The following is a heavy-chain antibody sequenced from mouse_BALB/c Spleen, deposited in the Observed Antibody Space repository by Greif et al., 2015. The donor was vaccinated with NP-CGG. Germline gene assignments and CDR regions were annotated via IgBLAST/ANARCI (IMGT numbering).Heavy chain of an antibody. CDR3: AIGIYYGNYGAMDY. V-gene: IGHV1S81*02. Sequence: QVQLQQSGAELVKPGASVKLSCKASGYTFTSYWMHWVKQRPGQGLEWIGEINPSNGRTNYNEKFKSKATLTVDKSSSTAYMQLSSLTSEDSAVYYCAIGIYYGNYGAMDYWGQGTSVTVSS. CDR2: INPSNGRT. CDR1: GYTFTSYW. D-gene: IGHD2-1*01. J-gene: IGHJ4*01.